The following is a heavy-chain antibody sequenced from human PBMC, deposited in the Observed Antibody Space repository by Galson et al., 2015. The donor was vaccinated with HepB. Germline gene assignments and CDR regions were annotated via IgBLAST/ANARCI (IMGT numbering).Heavy chain of an antibody. D-gene: IGHD1-26*01. Sequence: SVKVSCKASGYTFTSYYMHWVRQAPGQGLEWMGIINPSGGSTSYAQKFQGRVTMTRDTSTSTVYMELSSLRSEDTAVYYCAREGSQWERRVDAFDIWGQGTMVTVSS. CDR1: GYTFTSYY. V-gene: IGHV1-46*01. CDR2: INPSGGST. CDR3: AREGSQWERRVDAFDI. J-gene: IGHJ3*02.